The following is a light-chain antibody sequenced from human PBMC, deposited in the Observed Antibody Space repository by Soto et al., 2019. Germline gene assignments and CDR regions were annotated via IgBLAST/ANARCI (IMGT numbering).Light chain of an antibody. V-gene: IGLV3-21*04. CDR1: NIGSKS. J-gene: IGLJ2*01. CDR3: QVWDASSDHVV. Sequence: SYELTQPPSVSVAPGKTARITCGGNNIGSKSVHWYQQKPGQAPVLVIYYDSDRPSGIPERFSDSNSGNTATLTISRVEAGDEADYYCQVWDASSDHVVIGGGTKLAVL. CDR2: YDS.